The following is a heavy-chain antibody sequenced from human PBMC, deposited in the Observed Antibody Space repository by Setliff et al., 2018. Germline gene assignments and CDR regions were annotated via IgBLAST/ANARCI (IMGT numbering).Heavy chain of an antibody. CDR2: INTNTGSP. J-gene: IGHJ6*03. D-gene: IGHD3-10*01. Sequence: ASVKVSCKASGYAFTTYAITWMRQAPGQGLEYMGWINTNTGSPSYAQGFTGRFVFSLDTSVSTAYLQISSLKAEDTALYYCARASRFGTIKYRGDYYMDVWGKGTTVTVSS. CDR1: GYAFTTYA. V-gene: IGHV7-4-1*02. CDR3: ARASRFGTIKYRGDYYMDV.